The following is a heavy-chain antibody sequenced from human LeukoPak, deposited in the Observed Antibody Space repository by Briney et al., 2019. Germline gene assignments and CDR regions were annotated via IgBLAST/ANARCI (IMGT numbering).Heavy chain of an antibody. CDR2: ISVSGGSI. Sequence: GGSLRLSCAASGFTFSSYGISWVRQAPGRGREWVSSISVSGGSIYVEDFVKGRFTMSRDNSKNTLYLQLNSVRAEDRAVYYCAKALGSSWTGFYYYMGVWGKGTKVTISS. D-gene: IGHD6-13*01. V-gene: IGHV3-23*01. CDR3: AKALGSSWTGFYYYMGV. J-gene: IGHJ6*03. CDR1: GFTFSSYG.